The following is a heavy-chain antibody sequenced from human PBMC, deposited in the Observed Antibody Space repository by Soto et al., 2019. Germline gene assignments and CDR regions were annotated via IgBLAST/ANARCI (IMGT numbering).Heavy chain of an antibody. CDR1: GGSIGSTTYY. CDR3: ARHPGYRGAFDG. V-gene: IGHV4-39*01. CDR2: FFVGGNT. Sequence: SETLSLTCTVSGGSIGSTTYYWGWMRQPPGKGLEWIASFFVGGNTYYNPSLKSRATISVDTSKNQFSLKLNSVTAADTAVYYCARHPGYRGAFDGWGQGTMVTVSS. D-gene: IGHD6-13*01. J-gene: IGHJ3*01.